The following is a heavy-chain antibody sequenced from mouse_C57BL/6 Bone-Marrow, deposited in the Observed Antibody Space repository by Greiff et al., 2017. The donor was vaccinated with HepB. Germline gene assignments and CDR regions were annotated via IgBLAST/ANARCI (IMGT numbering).Heavy chain of an antibody. D-gene: IGHD1-1*01. CDR3: TPTVVAFDY. Sequence: EVQVVESGAELVRPGASVKLSCTASGFNIKDDYMHWVKQRPEQGLEWIGWIDPENGDTEYASKFQGKATITADTSSNTAYLQLSSLTSEDTAVYYCTPTVVAFDYWGQGTTLTVSS. CDR2: IDPENGDT. J-gene: IGHJ2*01. CDR1: GFNIKDDY. V-gene: IGHV14-4*01.